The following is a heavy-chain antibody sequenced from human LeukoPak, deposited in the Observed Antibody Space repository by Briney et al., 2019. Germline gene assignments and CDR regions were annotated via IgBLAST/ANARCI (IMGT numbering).Heavy chain of an antibody. CDR1: GYTFTGYY. V-gene: IGHV1-3*01. D-gene: IGHD3-22*01. Sequence: ASVKVSCKASGYTFTGYYMHWVRQAPGQRLEWMGWINVVNANTKYSQKFQGRVTITRDTSASTAYMELSSLRSEDTAVYYCARSFTGGYDRRYFDVWGRGTLVTVSS. CDR2: INVVNANT. J-gene: IGHJ2*01. CDR3: ARSFTGGYDRRYFDV.